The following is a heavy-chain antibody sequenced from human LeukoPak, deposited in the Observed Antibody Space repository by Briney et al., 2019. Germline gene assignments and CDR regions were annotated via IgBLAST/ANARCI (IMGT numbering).Heavy chain of an antibody. CDR3: ARSKLAVAGTGDAFDI. CDR1: GFSLSTSGMC. Sequence: SGPTLVNPTQTLTLTCTFSGFSLSTSGMCVSWIRQRPGKALEWLALIDWDDDKYYSTSLKTRLTISKDTSKNQVVLTMTNMDPVDTATYYCARSKLAVAGTGDAFDIWGQGTMVTVSS. J-gene: IGHJ3*02. CDR2: IDWDDDK. V-gene: IGHV2-70*01. D-gene: IGHD6-19*01.